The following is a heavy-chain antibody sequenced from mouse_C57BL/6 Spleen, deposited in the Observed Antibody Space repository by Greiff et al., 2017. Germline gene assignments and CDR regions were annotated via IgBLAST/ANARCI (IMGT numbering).Heavy chain of an antibody. D-gene: IGHD2-5*01. CDR1: GFTFSDYG. V-gene: IGHV5-17*01. Sequence: DVKLQESGGGLVKPGGSLKLSCAASGFTFSDYGMHWVRQAPEKGLEWVAYISSGSSTIYYADTVKGRFTISRDNAKNTLFLQMTSLRSEDTAMYYCARHSNYAAWFAYWGQGTLVTVSA. CDR3: ARHSNYAAWFAY. J-gene: IGHJ3*01. CDR2: ISSGSSTI.